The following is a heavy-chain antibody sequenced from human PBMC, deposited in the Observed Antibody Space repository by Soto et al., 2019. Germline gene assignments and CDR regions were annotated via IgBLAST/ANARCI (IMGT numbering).Heavy chain of an antibody. CDR1: GFTFSNAW. CDR3: TKPGIAAAGTFSYYYYYYMDV. CDR2: IKSKTDGGTT. V-gene: IGHV3-15*01. D-gene: IGHD6-13*01. Sequence: GGSLRPSCAASGFTFSNAWMSWVRQAPGKGLEWVGRIKSKTDGGTTDYAAPVKGRFTISRDDSKNTLYLQMNSLKTEDTAVYYCTKPGIAAAGTFSYYYYYYMDVWGKGTTVTVSS. J-gene: IGHJ6*03.